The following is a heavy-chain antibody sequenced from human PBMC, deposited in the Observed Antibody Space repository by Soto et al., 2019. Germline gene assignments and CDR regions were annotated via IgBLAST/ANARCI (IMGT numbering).Heavy chain of an antibody. J-gene: IGHJ4*02. D-gene: IGHD3-22*01. CDR2: ISGSGGST. Sequence: VGSLRLSCAASGFTFSSYAISWVRQAPGKGLEWVSAISGSGGSTYYADSVKGRFTISRDNSKNTLYLQMNSLRAEDTAVYYCAKNGRYYYDSSGYYYYDYFDYWGQGTLVTVSS. CDR1: GFTFSSYA. CDR3: AKNGRYYYDSSGYYYYDYFDY. V-gene: IGHV3-23*01.